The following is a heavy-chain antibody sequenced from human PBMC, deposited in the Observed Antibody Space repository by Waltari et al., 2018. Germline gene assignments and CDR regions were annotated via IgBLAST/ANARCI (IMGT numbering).Heavy chain of an antibody. CDR2: IDYSGST. J-gene: IGHJ6*02. D-gene: IGHD3-3*01. V-gene: IGHV4-39*01. CDR3: ARHIEYYDFWSGYYGEGYGMDV. Sequence: QLQLQESGPGLVKPSETLSLTCTVSGGSISSSSYYWGWIRQPPGKGLEWIGSIDYSGSTDYNPSLKRRVTISVDTSKNQFSLKLSSVTAADTAVYYCARHIEYYDFWSGYYGEGYGMDVWGQGTTVTVSS. CDR1: GGSISSSSYY.